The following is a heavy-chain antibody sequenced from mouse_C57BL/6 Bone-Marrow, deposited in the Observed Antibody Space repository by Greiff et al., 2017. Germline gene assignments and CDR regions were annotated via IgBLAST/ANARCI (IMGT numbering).Heavy chain of an antibody. V-gene: IGHV1-20*01. CDR3: ARPYYYGSSYGYFDV. CDR2: INPYNGDT. CDR1: GYSFTGYF. Sequence: EVKLMESGPELVKPGDSVKISCKASGYSFTGYFMNWVMQSHGKSLEWIGLINPYNGDTFYNQKFKGKATLTVDKSSSTAHMELRSLTSEDSAVYYCARPYYYGSSYGYFDVWGTGTTVTVSS. J-gene: IGHJ1*03. D-gene: IGHD1-1*01.